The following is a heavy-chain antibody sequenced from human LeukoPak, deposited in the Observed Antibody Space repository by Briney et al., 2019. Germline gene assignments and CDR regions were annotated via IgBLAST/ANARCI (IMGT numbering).Heavy chain of an antibody. V-gene: IGHV4-34*01. Sequence: SETLSLTCAVYGGSFSGYYWSWIRQPPGKGLEWIGSIYHSGSTYYNPSLKSRVTISVDTSKNQFSLKLSSVTAADTAVYYCARDRPYYDLWSGYLPMGPFDYWGQETLVTVSS. CDR2: IYHSGST. CDR1: GGSFSGYY. CDR3: ARDRPYYDLWSGYLPMGPFDY. D-gene: IGHD3-3*01. J-gene: IGHJ4*02.